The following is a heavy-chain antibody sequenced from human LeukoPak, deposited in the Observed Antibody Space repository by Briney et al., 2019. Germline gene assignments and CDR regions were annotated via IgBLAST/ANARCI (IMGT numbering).Heavy chain of an antibody. D-gene: IGHD4-17*01. CDR3: ARGPGHGHYFDY. J-gene: IGHJ4*02. Sequence: GGSLRLSYAASGFTFSSYAMSWVRQAPGKGLEWILYISSSSDTKYHSPSVSGRFTISRDNAKNSLYVQMNSLRAEDTAVYYCARGPGHGHYFDYWGQGTLLTVSS. CDR1: GFTFSSYA. CDR2: ISSSSDTK. V-gene: IGHV3-48*01.